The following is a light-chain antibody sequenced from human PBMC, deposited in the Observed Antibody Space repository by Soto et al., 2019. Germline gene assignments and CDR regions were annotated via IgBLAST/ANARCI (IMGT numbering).Light chain of an antibody. V-gene: IGLV2-14*01. J-gene: IGLJ1*01. CDR1: SSDIGPYNY. CDR3: SSYSSSATPYV. Sequence: QSALTQPASVSGSPGQSITISCIGTSSDIGPYNYVSWYQQHPDKAPTLILYEVTNRPSGASDRFSGSKSGNAAFLTISGLQAEDEADYYCSSYSSSATPYVFGTGTKVTVL. CDR2: EVT.